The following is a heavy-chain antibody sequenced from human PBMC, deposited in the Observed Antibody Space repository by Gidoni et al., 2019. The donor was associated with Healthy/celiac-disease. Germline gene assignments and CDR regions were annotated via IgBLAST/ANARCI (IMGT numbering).Heavy chain of an antibody. J-gene: IGHJ4*02. Sequence: QVQLQESGPGLVTPSQPLSLTCTVSCGSISIGGYYWSWIRQHPGKGLEWIGYIYYSGSTYYNPSLKSRVTISVDTSKNQFSLKLSSVTDADTAVYYCARERSCSGGSCYPRIDYWGQGTLVTVSS. CDR3: ARERSCSGGSCYPRIDY. D-gene: IGHD2-15*01. CDR1: CGSISIGGYY. V-gene: IGHV4-31*03. CDR2: IYYSGST.